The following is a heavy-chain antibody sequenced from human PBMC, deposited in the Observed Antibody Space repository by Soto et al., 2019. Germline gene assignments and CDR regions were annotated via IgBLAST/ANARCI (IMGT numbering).Heavy chain of an antibody. CDR3: AREVGEVDYSSSSDAFGI. V-gene: IGHV4-30-4*01. CDR2: IYYSEII. CDR1: GGSISSGDYY. D-gene: IGHD6-6*01. Sequence: PSETLSLTCSVSGGSISSGDYYWSWIRQPPGKGLEWIAYIYYSEIIYYNQSLKIRVIMSRDTSKIQFFLNLDSVTAADTAVYYCAREVGEVDYSSSSDAFGIWGQGTMVTVS. J-gene: IGHJ3*02.